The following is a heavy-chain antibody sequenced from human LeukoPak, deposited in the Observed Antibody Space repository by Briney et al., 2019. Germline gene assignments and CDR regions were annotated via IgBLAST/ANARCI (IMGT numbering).Heavy chain of an antibody. V-gene: IGHV4-59*01. CDR1: GASISSCY. J-gene: IGHJ6*02. D-gene: IGHD3-10*01. CDR2: IHHSGGA. Sequence: SETLSLTCTVSGASISSCYWSWIRQPPGKGLEWIGYIHHSGGADYNPSLKSRVTISVDTSKNQFSLKLSSVTAADTAVYYCARAGAPYGSGNYYNSDVWGQGTTVTVSS. CDR3: ARAGAPYGSGNYYNSDV.